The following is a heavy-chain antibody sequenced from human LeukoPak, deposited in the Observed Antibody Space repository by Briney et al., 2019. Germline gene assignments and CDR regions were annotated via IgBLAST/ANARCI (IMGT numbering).Heavy chain of an antibody. V-gene: IGHV3-74*01. Sequence: GGSLRLSCAASGFTFSCYWMHWVRQAPGKGLVWVSRIKGDGSTNYADSVKGRFTISRDNAKNTVSLQMNSLRAEDTGVYYCARAPSEIGGYYPEYFRHWGQVTLVTVSS. CDR2: IKGDGST. CDR3: ARAPSEIGGYYPEYFRH. J-gene: IGHJ1*01. CDR1: GFTFSCYW. D-gene: IGHD3-22*01.